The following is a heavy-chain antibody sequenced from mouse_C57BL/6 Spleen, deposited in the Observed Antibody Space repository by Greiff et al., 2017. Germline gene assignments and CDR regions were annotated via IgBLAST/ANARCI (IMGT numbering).Heavy chain of an antibody. D-gene: IGHD2-2*01. CDR1: GYTFTDYY. J-gene: IGHJ2*01. Sequence: VQLQQSGPELVKPGASVKISCKASGYTFTDYYMNWVKQSHGKSLEWIGDINPNNGGTSYNQKFKGKATLTVDKSSSTAYMELRSLTSEDSAVYYCARSSYYGYFFGYWGQGTTLTVSS. V-gene: IGHV1-26*01. CDR2: INPNNGGT. CDR3: ARSSYYGYFFGY.